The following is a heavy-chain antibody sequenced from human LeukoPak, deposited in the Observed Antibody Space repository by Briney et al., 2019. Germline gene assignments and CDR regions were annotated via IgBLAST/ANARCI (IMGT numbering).Heavy chain of an antibody. CDR2: ISYDGSNK. J-gene: IGHJ6*02. D-gene: IGHD1-26*01. V-gene: IGHV3-30*18. CDR3: AKVLGSYSFYGMDV. CDR1: GFTFSSYG. Sequence: GGSLRLSCAASGFTFSSYGMHWVRQAPGKGLDWVAVISYDGSNKYYADSVKGRFTISRDNSKNPLYRQMNSLRAENTAVYYCAKVLGSYSFYGMDVWGQGTTVTASS.